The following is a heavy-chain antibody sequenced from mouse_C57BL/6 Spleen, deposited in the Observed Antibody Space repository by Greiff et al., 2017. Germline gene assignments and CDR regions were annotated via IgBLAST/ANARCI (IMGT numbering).Heavy chain of an antibody. CDR3: ARWPLTTVVATPFDY. J-gene: IGHJ2*01. CDR2: INPSNGGT. CDR1: GYTFTSYW. V-gene: IGHV1-53*01. Sequence: QVQLQQPGTELVKPGASVKLSCKASGYTFTSYWMHWVKQRPGQGLEWIGNINPSNGGTNYNEKFKSKATLTVDKPSSTAYMQLSSLTSEDSAVYYCARWPLTTVVATPFDYWGQGTTLTVSS. D-gene: IGHD1-1*01.